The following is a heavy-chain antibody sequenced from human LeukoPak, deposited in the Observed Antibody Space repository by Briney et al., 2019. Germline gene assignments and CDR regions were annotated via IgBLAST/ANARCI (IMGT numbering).Heavy chain of an antibody. Sequence: SETLSLTCAVYGGSFSGYYWSWIRQSPGRGLEWIGEINHSGSSNYNPSLKSRVTISIDTSKNQFSLKLSSVTAADTAVYYCARLCSSTSCSILDAFDIWGQGTMVTVSS. CDR2: INHSGSS. CDR3: ARLCSSTSCSILDAFDI. J-gene: IGHJ3*02. V-gene: IGHV4-34*01. CDR1: GGSFSGYY. D-gene: IGHD2-2*01.